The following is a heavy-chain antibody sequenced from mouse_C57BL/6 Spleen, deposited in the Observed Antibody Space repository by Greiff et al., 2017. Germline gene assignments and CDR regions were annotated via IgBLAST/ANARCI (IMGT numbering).Heavy chain of an antibody. J-gene: IGHJ4*01. CDR3: ARRQGSSSYYYARDY. CDR1: GYTFTSYW. Sequence: VQLQQPGAELVMPGASVKLSCKASGYTFTSYWMHWVKQRPGQGLEWIGEIDPSDSYTNYNQKFKGKTTLTVDKSSSTAYMQLSSLTSEDSAVYDCARRQGSSSYYYARDYWGQGTSVTVS. CDR2: IDPSDSYT. V-gene: IGHV1-69*01. D-gene: IGHD1-1*01.